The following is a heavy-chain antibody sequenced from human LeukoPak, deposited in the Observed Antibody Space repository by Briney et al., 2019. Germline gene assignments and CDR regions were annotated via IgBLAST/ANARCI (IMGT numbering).Heavy chain of an antibody. CDR1: GGSFSGYY. CDR2: INHSGST. CDR3: ARRGRVATALTTFDY. J-gene: IGHJ4*02. D-gene: IGHD5-12*01. V-gene: IGHV4-34*01. Sequence: PSETLSLTCAVYGGSFSGYYWSWIRQPPGKGLEWIGEINHSGSTNYNPSLKSRVTISVDTSKNQFSLKLSSVTAADTAVYYCARRGRVATALTTFDYWGQGTLVTVSS.